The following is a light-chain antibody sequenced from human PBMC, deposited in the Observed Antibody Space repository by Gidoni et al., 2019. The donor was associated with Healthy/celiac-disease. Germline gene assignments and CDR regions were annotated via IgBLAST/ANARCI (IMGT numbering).Light chain of an antibody. V-gene: IGKV4-1*01. J-gene: IGKJ2*01. CDR2: WAS. Sequence: DIVMTQSPDSLAVSLGERATINCKSSQSVLYSSNNKNYLAWYQQKPGQPPKLLIYWASTRESGVPDRFSGSGSGTDFTLTISSLQAEDVAVYYCQQYYSTNSGDTFGQGTKLEIK. CDR1: QSVLYSSNNKNY. CDR3: QQYYSTNSGDT.